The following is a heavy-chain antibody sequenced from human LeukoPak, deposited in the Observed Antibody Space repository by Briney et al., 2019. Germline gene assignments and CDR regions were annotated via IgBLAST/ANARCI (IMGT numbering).Heavy chain of an antibody. CDR3: ARSTDWYADY. J-gene: IGHJ4*02. CDR1: GFTFSSYG. D-gene: IGHD3-9*01. CDR2: ISYDGSNK. V-gene: IGHV3-30*03. Sequence: PGRSLRLSCAASGFTFSSYGMHWVRQAPGKGLEWVAVISYDGSNKYYADSVKGRFTISRDNSKNTLDLQMNSLRVEDTAVYYCARSTDWYADYWGQGTLVTVSS.